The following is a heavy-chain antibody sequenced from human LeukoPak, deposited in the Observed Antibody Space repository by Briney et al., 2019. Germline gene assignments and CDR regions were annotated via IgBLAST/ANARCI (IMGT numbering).Heavy chain of an antibody. V-gene: IGHV3-74*01. Sequence: GGSLRLSCAASGFTFSNYWMHWVRQAPGKGLVWVSRINTDGTSTSYADSVKGRFTISRDNAKNTLYLRMNSLRAEDTAVYYCARRSPAIGSGYPSGFDPWGQGTLVTVSS. J-gene: IGHJ5*02. D-gene: IGHD3-22*01. CDR3: ARRSPAIGSGYPSGFDP. CDR2: INTDGTST. CDR1: GFTFSNYW.